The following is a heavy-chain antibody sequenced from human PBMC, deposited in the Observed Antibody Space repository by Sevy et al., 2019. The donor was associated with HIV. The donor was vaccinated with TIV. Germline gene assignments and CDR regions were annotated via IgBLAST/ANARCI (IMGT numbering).Heavy chain of an antibody. CDR3: ATARAGAAFFFEY. J-gene: IGHJ4*02. D-gene: IGHD2-15*01. CDR2: IGTAGNT. Sequence: GGSLRLSCVASGSTLSDYDIHWVRQASGKGLEWVSGIGTAGNTYYPDSVKGRFTISRENAENSVHLQMNTLRAGDTAVYYCATARAGAAFFFEYWSQGTLVTVSS. CDR1: GSTLSDYD. V-gene: IGHV3-13*01.